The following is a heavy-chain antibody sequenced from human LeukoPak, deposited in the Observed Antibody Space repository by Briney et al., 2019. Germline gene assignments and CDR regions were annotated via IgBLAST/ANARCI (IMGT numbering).Heavy chain of an antibody. CDR2: IYSGGST. V-gene: IGHV3-66*01. CDR3: ARVGYSYAFDV. J-gene: IGHJ3*01. CDR1: GFTVSTNY. D-gene: IGHD1-1*01. Sequence: PGGSLRLSCAASGFTVSTNYMTWLRQAPGKGLEWVSVIYSGGSTYYADSVKGRFTISRDNSKDTLYLQMNSLRAEDTAVYYCARVGYSYAFDVWGQGTMVTVSS.